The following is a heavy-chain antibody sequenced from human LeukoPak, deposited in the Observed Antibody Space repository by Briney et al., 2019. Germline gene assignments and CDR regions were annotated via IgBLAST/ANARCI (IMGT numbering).Heavy chain of an antibody. Sequence: SETLSLTCTVSGGSISSSSYYWGWIRQPPGKGLEWIGYIYYSGSTNYNPSLKSRVTISVDTSKNQFSLKLSSVTAADTAVYYCARDRVGRVGYYMVYMDVWGKGTTVTVSS. J-gene: IGHJ6*03. CDR3: ARDRVGRVGYYMVYMDV. D-gene: IGHD3-22*01. CDR2: IYYSGST. V-gene: IGHV4-61*01. CDR1: GGSISSSSYY.